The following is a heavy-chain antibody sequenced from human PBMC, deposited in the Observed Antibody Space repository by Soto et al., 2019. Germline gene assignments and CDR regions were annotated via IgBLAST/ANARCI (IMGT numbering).Heavy chain of an antibody. CDR1: GFTFSSYA. J-gene: IGHJ4*02. Sequence: PGGSLRLSCAASGFTFSSYAMSWVRQAPGMGLEWVTAIDSTGGVTYYADSVKGRFTISKDDSKNTLYLQMSSLRAEDTAVYYCAKGLRIVSATTRQNFDYWGQGTLVTVSS. CDR2: IDSTGGVT. CDR3: AKGLRIVSATTRQNFDY. D-gene: IGHD5-12*01. V-gene: IGHV3-23*01.